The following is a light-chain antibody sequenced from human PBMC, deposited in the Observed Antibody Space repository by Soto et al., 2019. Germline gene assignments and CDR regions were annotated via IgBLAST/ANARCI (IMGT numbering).Light chain of an antibody. V-gene: IGKV1-5*01. J-gene: IGKJ1*01. Sequence: DIQMTQSPSSLSASVEDRVIITCLASQSISNHLNWYQQKPGKAPKLLIYDASSLESGVPSRFSGSGSGTEFTLTISSLQPDDFATYYCQQYNSYSRTFGQGTKVDIK. CDR2: DAS. CDR3: QQYNSYSRT. CDR1: QSISNH.